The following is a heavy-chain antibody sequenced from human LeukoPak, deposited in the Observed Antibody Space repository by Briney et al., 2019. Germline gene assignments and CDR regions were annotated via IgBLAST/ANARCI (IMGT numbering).Heavy chain of an antibody. CDR1: GGAFSSYA. V-gene: IGHV1-8*02. CDR2: MKVSTGKT. J-gene: IGHJ5*02. CDR3: ARALITIFGVVINNWFDP. Sequence: ASVKVSCKASGGAFSSYAISWVRQAPGQGLEWMGWMKVSTGKTGYAQNFQGRVTMTSNTSISTAYMELSSLRSDDTAVYYCARALITIFGVVINNWFDPWGQGTLVTVSS. D-gene: IGHD3-3*01.